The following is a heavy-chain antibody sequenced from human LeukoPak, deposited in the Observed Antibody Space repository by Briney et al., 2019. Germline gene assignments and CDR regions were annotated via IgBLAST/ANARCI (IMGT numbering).Heavy chain of an antibody. CDR2: ISSSSSYI. D-gene: IGHD6-13*01. J-gene: IGHJ4*02. V-gene: IGHV3-21*01. CDR3: ARDGLSVGIAGPHDY. CDR1: GFTFSSYS. Sequence: GGSLRLSCAASGFTFSSYSMNWVRQAPGKGLEWVSSISSSSSYIYYADSVKGRFTISRDNAKNSLYLQMNSLRAEDTAVYYCARDGLSVGIAGPHDYWGQGTLVTVSS.